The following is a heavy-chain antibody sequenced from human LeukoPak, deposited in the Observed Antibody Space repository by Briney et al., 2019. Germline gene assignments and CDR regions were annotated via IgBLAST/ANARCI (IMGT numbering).Heavy chain of an antibody. CDR1: GYTFSNYG. D-gene: IGHD3-16*01. J-gene: IGHJ4*02. Sequence: ASVKVSCKTSGYTFSNYGVTWVRQAPGQGLEWVGWISAFNDNTYYAENFQGRVTMTTDTSTSTAYMDLRSLRSDDTAVYYCARGSSYGFSMGYWGQGTLVTVSS. V-gene: IGHV1-18*01. CDR3: ARGSSYGFSMGY. CDR2: ISAFNDNT.